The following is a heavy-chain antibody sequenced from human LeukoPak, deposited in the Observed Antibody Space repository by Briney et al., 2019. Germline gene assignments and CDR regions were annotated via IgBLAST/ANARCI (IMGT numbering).Heavy chain of an antibody. J-gene: IGHJ4*02. V-gene: IGHV3-21*01. CDR2: ISSSSSYI. Sequence: GGSLRLSCAASGFTFSSYSMNWVRQAPGKGLEWVSSISSSSSYIYYADSVKGRFTISRDNAKNSLYLQMNSLRAEDTAVYYCARDSSDTAIHPVDYWGQGTLVTVSS. D-gene: IGHD5-18*01. CDR1: GFTFSSYS. CDR3: ARDSSDTAIHPVDY.